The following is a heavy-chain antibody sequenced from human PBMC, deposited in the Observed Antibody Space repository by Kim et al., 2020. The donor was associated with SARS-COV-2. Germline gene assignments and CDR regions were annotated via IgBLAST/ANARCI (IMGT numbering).Heavy chain of an antibody. Sequence: SETLSLTCTVSGGSISSSSYYWGWIRQPPGKGLEWIGSIYYSGSTYYNPSLKSRVTISVDTSKNQFSLKLSSVTAADTAVYYCARRGPIAAASSYYYGM. CDR2: IYYSGST. D-gene: IGHD6-13*01. V-gene: IGHV4-39*01. CDR3: ARRGPIAAASSYYYGM. CDR1: GGSISSSSYY. J-gene: IGHJ6*01.